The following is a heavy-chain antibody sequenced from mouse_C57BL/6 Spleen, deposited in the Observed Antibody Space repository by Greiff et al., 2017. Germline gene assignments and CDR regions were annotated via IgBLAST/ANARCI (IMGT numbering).Heavy chain of an antibody. V-gene: IGHV1-64*01. CDR3: ARYPFYYDYDGYARDY. D-gene: IGHD2-4*01. Sequence: QVQLKQPGAELVKPGASVKLSCKASGYTFTSYWMHWVKQRPGQGLEWIGMIHPNSGSTNYNEKFKSKATLTVDKSSSTAYMQLSSLTSEDSAVYYCARYPFYYDYDGYARDYWGQGTSVTVSS. CDR1: GYTFTSYW. J-gene: IGHJ4*01. CDR2: IHPNSGST.